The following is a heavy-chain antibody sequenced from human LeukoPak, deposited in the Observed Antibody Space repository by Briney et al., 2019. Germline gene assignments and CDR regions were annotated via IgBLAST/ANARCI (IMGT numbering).Heavy chain of an antibody. CDR3: ATFEAYCSGGSCYSSALGYFQH. J-gene: IGHJ1*01. Sequence: ASVKVSCKVSGYTLTELSIHWVRQAPGKGLEWMGGFDPEDGETIYAQKFQGRVTMTEDTSTDTAYMELSSLRSEDTAVYYCATFEAYCSGGSCYSSALGYFQHWGQGTLVTVSS. CDR1: GYTLTELS. D-gene: IGHD2-15*01. V-gene: IGHV1-24*01. CDR2: FDPEDGET.